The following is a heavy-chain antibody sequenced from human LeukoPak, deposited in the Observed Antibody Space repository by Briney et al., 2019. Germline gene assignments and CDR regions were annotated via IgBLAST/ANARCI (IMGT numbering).Heavy chain of an antibody. CDR3: ARDKKGIAAATRVYYYYMDV. Sequence: PSETLSLTCTVSGGSISSYYWSWIRQPPGKGLEWIGYIYYSGSTNYNPSLKSRVTISVDTSKNQFSLKLSSVTAADTAVYYCARDKKGIAAATRVYYYYMDVWGKGTTVTISS. V-gene: IGHV4-59*01. CDR2: IYYSGST. D-gene: IGHD6-13*01. J-gene: IGHJ6*03. CDR1: GGSISSYY.